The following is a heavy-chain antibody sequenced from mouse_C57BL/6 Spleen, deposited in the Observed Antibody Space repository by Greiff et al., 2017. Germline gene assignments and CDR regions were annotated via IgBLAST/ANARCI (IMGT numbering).Heavy chain of an antibody. D-gene: IGHD2-5*01. V-gene: IGHV5-17*01. CDR1: GFTFSDYG. CDR2: ISSGSSTI. CDR3: ARPGYYSNSYYFDY. Sequence: EVMLVESGGGLVKPGGSLKLSCAASGFTFSDYGMHWVRQAPEKGLEWVAYISSGSSTIYYADTVKGRFTISRDNAKNTLFLQMTSLRSEDTAMYYCARPGYYSNSYYFDYWGQGTTLTVSS. J-gene: IGHJ2*01.